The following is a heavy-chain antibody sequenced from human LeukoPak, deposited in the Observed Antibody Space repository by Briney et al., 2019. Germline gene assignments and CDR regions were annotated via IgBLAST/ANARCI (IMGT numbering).Heavy chain of an antibody. CDR2: IYHSGST. V-gene: IGHV4-30-2*01. D-gene: IGHD3-22*01. Sequence: NPSQTLSLTCAVSGGSISSGGYSWSWIRQPPGKGLEWIGYIYHSGSTYYNPSLKSRVTISVDRSKNQFSLKLSSVTAADTAVYYCARALKYYYDSSGYYYVDAFDIWGQGTMVTVSS. CDR3: ARALKYYYDSSGYYYVDAFDI. CDR1: GGSISSGGYS. J-gene: IGHJ3*02.